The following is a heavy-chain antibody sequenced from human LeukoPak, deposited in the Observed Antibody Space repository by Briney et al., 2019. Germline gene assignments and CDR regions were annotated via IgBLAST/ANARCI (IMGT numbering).Heavy chain of an antibody. V-gene: IGHV5-51*01. CDR2: IFPSDSDV. D-gene: IGHD2-2*01. Sequence: GESLKISCKGSGSSFTNYWIGWVRQMPGKGLEWMGIIFPSDSDVRYSPSVQGQVTISADKSISTAYLQWSSLKASDTAMYYCARRDGYCSSTSCYADYYYGMDVWGQGTTVTVSS. J-gene: IGHJ6*02. CDR1: GSSFTNYW. CDR3: ARRDGYCSSTSCYADYYYGMDV.